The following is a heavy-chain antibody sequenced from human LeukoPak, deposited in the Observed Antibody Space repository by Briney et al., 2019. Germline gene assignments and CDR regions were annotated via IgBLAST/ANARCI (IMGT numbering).Heavy chain of an antibody. V-gene: IGHV3-48*01. D-gene: IGHD5/OR15-5a*01. CDR2: FGISGTI. J-gene: IGHJ4*02. CDR3: AGFGVYPY. CDR1: GFTVKTYD. Sequence: GGSLRLSCAVSGFTVKTYDMHWVRQGPGEGPEWIAYFGISGTIYYADSVRGRFTISRDNAKNSLFLQMNSLRVDDTAIYYCAGFGVYPYWGQGTPVTVSS.